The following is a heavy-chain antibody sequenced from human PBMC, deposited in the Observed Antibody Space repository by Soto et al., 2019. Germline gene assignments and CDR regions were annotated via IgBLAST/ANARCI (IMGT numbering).Heavy chain of an antibody. Sequence: QVQLVESGGGVVQPGRSLRLSCAASGFTFSSYGMHWVRQAPGKGLEWVAVISYDGSNKYYADSVKGRFTISRDNSKXXLXLXXNSLRAEDTAVYYCAKDLRYCTNGVCYSHYYGMDVWGQGTTVTVSS. D-gene: IGHD2-8*01. CDR1: GFTFSSYG. J-gene: IGHJ6*02. CDR2: ISYDGSNK. CDR3: AKDLRYCTNGVCYSHYYGMDV. V-gene: IGHV3-30*18.